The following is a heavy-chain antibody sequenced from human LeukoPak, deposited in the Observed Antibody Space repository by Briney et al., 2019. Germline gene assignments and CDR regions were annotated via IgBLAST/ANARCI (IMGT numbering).Heavy chain of an antibody. V-gene: IGHV3-21*01. Sequence: GGSLRLSCAASGFTFSSYSMNWVRQAPGKGLEWVSSISGSSYIYYADSVKGRFTISRDNAKNSLYLQMNSLRAEDTAVYYCARGSSLVAGSYYGMDVWGKGTTVTVSS. D-gene: IGHD6-19*01. CDR1: GFTFSSYS. CDR3: ARGSSLVAGSYYGMDV. CDR2: ISGSSYI. J-gene: IGHJ6*04.